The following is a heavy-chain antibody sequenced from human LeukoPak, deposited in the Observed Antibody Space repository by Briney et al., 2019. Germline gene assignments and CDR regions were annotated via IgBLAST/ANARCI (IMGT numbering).Heavy chain of an antibody. CDR1: GGSISSYY. CDR2: IYYSGST. J-gene: IGHJ4*02. Sequence: PSETLSLTCTVSGGSISSYYWSWIRQPPGKGLEWTGYIYYSGSTNYNPSLKSRVTISVDTSKNQFSLKLSSVTAADTAVYYCAREGFTYDHWGQGTLVTVSS. V-gene: IGHV4-59*12. D-gene: IGHD5-18*01. CDR3: AREGFTYDH.